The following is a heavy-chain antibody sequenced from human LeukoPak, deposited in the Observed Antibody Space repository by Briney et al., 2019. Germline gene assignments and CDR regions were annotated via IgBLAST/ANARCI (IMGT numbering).Heavy chain of an antibody. J-gene: IGHJ4*02. Sequence: SETLSLTCTVSGGSISTYYWSWIRQPPGKGLEWIGYIYYTGSTSYNPSLKSRVTMSLDASKNQFSLELNSVTPADTAVYYCARENDSSGYYDYWGQGTLVTVSS. V-gene: IGHV4-59*01. D-gene: IGHD3-22*01. CDR3: ARENDSSGYYDY. CDR2: IYYTGST. CDR1: GGSISTYY.